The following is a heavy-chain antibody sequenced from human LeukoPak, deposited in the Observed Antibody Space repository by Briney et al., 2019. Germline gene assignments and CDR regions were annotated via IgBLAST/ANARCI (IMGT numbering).Heavy chain of an antibody. Sequence: SETLSLTCTVSGGTISSHGYYWGWIRQPPGKGLEWIGTIYYSGSTYYNPSLKSRVTISVDTSKNQFSLKLSSVTAADTAVYYCARDIKCSGGSCALNWFDPWGQGTLVTVSS. D-gene: IGHD2-15*01. J-gene: IGHJ5*02. CDR3: ARDIKCSGGSCALNWFDP. CDR2: IYYSGST. CDR1: GGTISSHGYY. V-gene: IGHV4-39*07.